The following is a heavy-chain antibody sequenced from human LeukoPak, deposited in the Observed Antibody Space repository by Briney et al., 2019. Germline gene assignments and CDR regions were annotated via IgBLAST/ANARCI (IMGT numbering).Heavy chain of an antibody. CDR2: MNPNSGNT. J-gene: IGHJ5*02. CDR3: ARAVGYYDSSGYYSRWFDP. V-gene: IGHV1-8*03. CDR1: GYTFTSYD. Sequence: ASVKVSCKASGYTFTSYDINWVRQATGQGLEWMGWMNPNSGNTGYAQKFQGGVTITRNTSISTAYMELSSLRAEDTAVYYCARAVGYYDSSGYYSRWFDPWGQGTLVTVSS. D-gene: IGHD3-22*01.